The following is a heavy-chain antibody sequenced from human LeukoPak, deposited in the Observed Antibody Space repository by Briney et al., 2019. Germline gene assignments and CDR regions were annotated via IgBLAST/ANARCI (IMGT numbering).Heavy chain of an antibody. CDR3: ARVHYGDSRFDP. Sequence: ASVKVSCKASGYTFTSYDIHWVRQATGRGLEWMGWMNPNSGNTGYTQKFQGRVTMTRNTSISTAYMELSSLRSEDTAVYYCARVHYGDSRFDPWGQGTLVTVSS. V-gene: IGHV1-8*02. CDR2: MNPNSGNT. CDR1: GYTFTSYD. J-gene: IGHJ5*02. D-gene: IGHD4-17*01.